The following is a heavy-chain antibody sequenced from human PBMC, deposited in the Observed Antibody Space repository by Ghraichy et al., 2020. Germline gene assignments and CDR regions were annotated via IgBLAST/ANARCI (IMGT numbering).Heavy chain of an antibody. CDR2: IYSGGST. CDR1: GFTVSSNY. V-gene: IGHV3-53*01. D-gene: IGHD4-17*01. J-gene: IGHJ6*02. CDR3: ARDQAPTGYYGMDV. Sequence: GGSLRLSCAASGFTVSSNYMSWVRQAPGKGLEWVSVIYSGGSTYYADSVKGRFTISRDNSKNTLYLQMNSLRAEDTAVYYCARDQAPTGYYGMDVWGQGTTVTVSS.